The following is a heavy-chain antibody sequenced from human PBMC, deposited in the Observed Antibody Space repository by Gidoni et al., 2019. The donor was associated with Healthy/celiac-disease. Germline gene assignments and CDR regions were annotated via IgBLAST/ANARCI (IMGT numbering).Heavy chain of an antibody. J-gene: IGHJ6*02. CDR3: ARQRYCSSTSCSRARYYYYGMDV. CDR2: IYPGDSDT. CDR1: GYSFTSYW. D-gene: IGHD2-2*01. V-gene: IGHV5-51*01. Sequence: EVQLVQSGAEVKKPGESLKISCKGSGYSFTSYWIGWVRQMPGKGLEWMVIIYPGDSDTRYSPSFQGQVTISADKSISTAYLQWSSLKASDTAMYYCARQRYCSSTSCSRARYYYYGMDVWGQGTTVTVSS.